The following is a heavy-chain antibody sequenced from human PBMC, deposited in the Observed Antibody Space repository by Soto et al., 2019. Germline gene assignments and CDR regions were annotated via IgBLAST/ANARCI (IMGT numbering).Heavy chain of an antibody. V-gene: IGHV1-69*13. CDR1: GDVFRSYG. CDR3: ARVRCFNGLCHTADYGMDV. Sequence: ASVKVSCKASGDVFRSYGINWVRQAPGQGLEWMGGIIPISGTTNYAQKFQGRVAITADESTDTVYMELSRLRSEDTAVYFCARVRCFNGLCHTADYGMDVWGQGTTVTVSS. CDR2: IIPISGTT. J-gene: IGHJ6*02. D-gene: IGHD2-8*01.